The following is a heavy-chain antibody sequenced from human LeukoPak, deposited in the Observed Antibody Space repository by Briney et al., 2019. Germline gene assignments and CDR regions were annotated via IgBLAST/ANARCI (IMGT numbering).Heavy chain of an antibody. CDR3: ARDGGSTIFGLGQGVSWFDP. CDR1: GFTFSIYE. D-gene: IGHD3-3*01. V-gene: IGHV3-48*03. J-gene: IGHJ5*02. Sequence: PGGSLRLSCEASGFTFSIYEVNWVRQAPGKGLEWLSHISASGSSVHYADSVKGRFTISRDNSKNSLYLEMNSLRAEDTAVYYCARDGGSTIFGLGQGVSWFDPWGQGTLVTVSS. CDR2: ISASGSSV.